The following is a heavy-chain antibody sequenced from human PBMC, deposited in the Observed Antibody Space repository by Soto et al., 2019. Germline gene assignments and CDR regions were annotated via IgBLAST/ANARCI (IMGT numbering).Heavy chain of an antibody. V-gene: IGHV3-21*01. Sequence: GSLRLSCVVSGFTFSSHSMNWVRQAPGKGLEWVSSITTSSDSIYYTDSVKGRFTLSRDDAKNSLFLQMNRLRAEDTAVYYCARSTRGFSSGKIDSWCPGTLVTVSS. D-gene: IGHD5-18*01. J-gene: IGHJ4*02. CDR2: ITTSSDSI. CDR3: ARSTRGFSSGKIDS. CDR1: GFTFSSHS.